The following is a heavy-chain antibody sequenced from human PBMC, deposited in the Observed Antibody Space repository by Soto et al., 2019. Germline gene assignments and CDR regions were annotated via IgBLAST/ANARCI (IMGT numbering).Heavy chain of an antibody. J-gene: IGHJ5*02. Sequence: TSETLSLTCTVSGGSISSGGYYWSWIRQHPGKGLEWIGYIYYSGSTYYNPSLKSQVTISVDTSKNQFSLKLSSVTAADTAVYYCARVGLQPYPNWFDPWGQGTLVTVSS. CDR1: GGSISSGGYY. V-gene: IGHV4-31*01. CDR3: ARVGLQPYPNWFDP. D-gene: IGHD3-16*01. CDR2: IYYSGST.